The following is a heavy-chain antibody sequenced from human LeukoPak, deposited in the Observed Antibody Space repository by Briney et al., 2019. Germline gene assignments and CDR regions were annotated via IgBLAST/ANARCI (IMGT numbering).Heavy chain of an antibody. J-gene: IGHJ4*02. CDR1: GFTFSNAW. CDR3: TTVGRVKVYAMVDDY. CDR2: IKSKTDGGTT. Sequence: GGSLRLSCAASGFTFSNAWMNWVRQAPGKGLEWVGRIKSKTDGGTTDYAAPVKGRFTISRDDSKNTLYLQMNSLKTKDTAVYYCTTVGRVKVYAMVDDYWGQGTLVTVSS. V-gene: IGHV3-15*07. D-gene: IGHD2-8*01.